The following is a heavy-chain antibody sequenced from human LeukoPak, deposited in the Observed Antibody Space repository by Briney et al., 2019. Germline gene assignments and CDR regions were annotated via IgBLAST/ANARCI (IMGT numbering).Heavy chain of an antibody. Sequence: GGSLRLSCAASGFTFSSYGMYWVRQAPGKGLEWVSLISWDGGSTYYADSVKGRFTISRDNSKNSLYLQMNSLRAEDTALYYCAKDSSSSWYDYWGQGTLVTVST. CDR2: ISWDGGST. V-gene: IGHV3-43D*03. J-gene: IGHJ4*02. CDR3: AKDSSSSWYDY. CDR1: GFTFSSYG. D-gene: IGHD6-13*01.